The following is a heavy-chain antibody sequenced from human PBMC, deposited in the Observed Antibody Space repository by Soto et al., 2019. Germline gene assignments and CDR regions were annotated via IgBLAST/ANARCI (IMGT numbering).Heavy chain of an antibody. J-gene: IGHJ4*02. V-gene: IGHV3-15*01. CDR2: IKSKTDGGTT. Sequence: EVQLVESGGGLVKPGGSLRLSCAASGFTFSNAWMSWVRQAPGKGLEWVGRIKSKTDGGTTDYAAPVKGRFTISRDDSNNTLYLQMNSLKTEDTAVYYCTTDTTYDGSGYRGVSGFDYWGQGTLVTVSS. CDR1: GFTFSNAW. D-gene: IGHD3-22*01. CDR3: TTDTTYDGSGYRGVSGFDY.